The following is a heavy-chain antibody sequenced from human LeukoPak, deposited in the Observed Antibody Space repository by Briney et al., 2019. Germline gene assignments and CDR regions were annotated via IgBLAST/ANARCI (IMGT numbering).Heavy chain of an antibody. CDR3: ARDQPSGSYYYYYGMDV. Sequence: PSETLSLTCTVSGGSISSGGYYWSWIRQHPGKGLEWIGYIYYSGSTYYNPSLKSRVTISVDTSKNQFSLKLSSVTAADTAVYYCARDQPSGSYYYYYGMDVWGQGTTVTVSS. J-gene: IGHJ6*02. V-gene: IGHV4-31*03. D-gene: IGHD1-26*01. CDR1: GGSISSGGYY. CDR2: IYYSGST.